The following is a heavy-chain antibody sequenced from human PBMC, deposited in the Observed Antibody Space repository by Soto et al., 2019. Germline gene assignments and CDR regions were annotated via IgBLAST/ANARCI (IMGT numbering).Heavy chain of an antibody. CDR3: ARDDMGATATSY. Sequence: ASGKVSCKASGYTFTSYGISWVRQAPGQGLEWMGWISAYNGNTNYAQKLQGRVTMTTDTSTSTAYMELRSLRSDDTAVYYCARDDMGATATSYWGQGTLVTVSS. CDR1: GYTFTSYG. D-gene: IGHD1-26*01. J-gene: IGHJ4*02. CDR2: ISAYNGNT. V-gene: IGHV1-18*01.